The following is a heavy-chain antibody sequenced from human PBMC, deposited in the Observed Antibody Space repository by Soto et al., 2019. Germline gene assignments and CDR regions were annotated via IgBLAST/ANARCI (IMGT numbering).Heavy chain of an antibody. Sequence: QVQLQESGPGLVKPSGTLSLTCAVSGGSISSSNWWSWVRQPPGKGLEWIGEIYHSGSTNYNPSLKSRVTISVDNSKNQSSPKLSSVTAADTAVYYCASLYFYGAIEKDAFDLWGQGTMVTVSS. CDR3: ASLYFYGAIEKDAFDL. D-gene: IGHD4-17*01. CDR1: GGSISSSNW. CDR2: IYHSGST. J-gene: IGHJ3*01. V-gene: IGHV4-4*02.